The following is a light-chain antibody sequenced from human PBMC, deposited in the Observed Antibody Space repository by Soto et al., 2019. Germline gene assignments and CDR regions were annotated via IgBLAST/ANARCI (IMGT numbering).Light chain of an antibody. J-gene: IGKJ4*01. Sequence: EIVMTQSPVTLSVSPGERATLSCRASQSVSNKVAWYQQKPGQVPRLLIYDASIRDTVIPARFSGSGSGTEFTLTISSLQSEDLAIYYCQQYYNWPPLTFGGGTKVDIK. V-gene: IGKV3-15*01. CDR2: DAS. CDR3: QQYYNWPPLT. CDR1: QSVSNK.